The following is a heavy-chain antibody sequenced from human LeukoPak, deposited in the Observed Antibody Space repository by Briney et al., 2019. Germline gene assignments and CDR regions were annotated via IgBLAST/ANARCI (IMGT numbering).Heavy chain of an antibody. J-gene: IGHJ4*02. V-gene: IGHV1-46*01. CDR3: ARLYPGIAAACFD. D-gene: IGHD6-13*01. Sequence: ASVKVSCKASGYTFTSYYMHWVRQAPGQGLEWMGIINPSGGSTSYAQKFQGRVTMTRDMSTSTVYMELSSLRSDDTAVYYCARLYPGIAAACFDWGQGTLVTVSS. CDR2: INPSGGST. CDR1: GYTFTSYY.